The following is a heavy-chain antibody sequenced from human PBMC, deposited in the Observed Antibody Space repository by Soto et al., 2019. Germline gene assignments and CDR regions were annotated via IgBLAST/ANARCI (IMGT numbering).Heavy chain of an antibody. CDR2: ISWNSGSI. Sequence: GGSLRLSCAASGFTFDDYAMHWVRQAPGKGLEWVSGISWNSGSIGYADSVKGRFTISRDNAKNSLYLQMNSLRAEDTALYYCAKDLGDDYYYYMDVWGKGTTVTVSS. J-gene: IGHJ6*03. CDR3: AKDLGDDYYYYMDV. CDR1: GFTFDDYA. D-gene: IGHD2-21*02. V-gene: IGHV3-9*01.